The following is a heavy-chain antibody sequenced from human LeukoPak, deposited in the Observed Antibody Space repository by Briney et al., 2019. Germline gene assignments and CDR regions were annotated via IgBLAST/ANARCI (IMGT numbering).Heavy chain of an antibody. CDR1: GYSFTSYW. CDR2: IYPGDSDT. Sequence: GESLKISCKGSGYSFTSYWIGWVRQMPGEGLEWMGIIYPGDSDTRYSPSFPGQVTISADKSISTAYLQWSSLKASDTAMYYCARITMVRGVMNFDYWGQGTLVTVSS. V-gene: IGHV5-51*01. D-gene: IGHD3-10*01. J-gene: IGHJ4*02. CDR3: ARITMVRGVMNFDY.